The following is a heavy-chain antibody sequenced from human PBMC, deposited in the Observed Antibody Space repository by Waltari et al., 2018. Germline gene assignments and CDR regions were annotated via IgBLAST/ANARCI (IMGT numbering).Heavy chain of an antibody. D-gene: IGHD3-16*01. CDR2: TYYRSRWYN. V-gene: IGHV6-1*01. Sequence: QVQLQQSGPGLVKPSQTLSLTCAISGDSVSSKTAAWNGIRQSPSRGLEWLGRTYYRSRWYNNYAVSVKSRITINQDTSKNQFSLQLSSVTPEDTAVYYCARDPPDGYTYFDYWGQGTLVTVSS. CDR1: GDSVSSKTAA. CDR3: ARDPPDGYTYFDY. J-gene: IGHJ4*02.